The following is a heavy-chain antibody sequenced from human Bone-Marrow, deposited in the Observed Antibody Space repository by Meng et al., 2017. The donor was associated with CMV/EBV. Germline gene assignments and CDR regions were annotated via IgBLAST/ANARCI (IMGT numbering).Heavy chain of an antibody. J-gene: IGHJ4*02. V-gene: IGHV3-NL1*01. D-gene: IGHD1-26*01. CDR3: AIHATAAGARLDY. CDR1: GFTFSSYG. CDR2: IYSGGST. Sequence: GGSLRLSCAASGFTFSSYGMHWVRQAPGKGLEWVSVIYSGGSTYYADSVKGRFTISRDNSKNTLYLQMNSLRAEDTAVYYCAIHATAAGARLDYWGQGTLVTVSS.